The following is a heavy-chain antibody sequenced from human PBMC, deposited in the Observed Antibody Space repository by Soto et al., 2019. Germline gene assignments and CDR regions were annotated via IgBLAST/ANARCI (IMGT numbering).Heavy chain of an antibody. CDR3: ARHRWNCHRAVCGMVV. CDR2: IYPGDSDT. CDR1: GYSFTSYW. D-gene: IGHD1-7*01. Sequence: PGESLKISCKGSGYSFTSYWIGWVRQMPGKGLEWMGIIYPGDSDTRYSPSFQGQVTISADKSISTAYLQWSSLKASDTAMYYCARHRWNCHRAVCGMVVWGQGTTVTVSS. J-gene: IGHJ6*02. V-gene: IGHV5-51*01.